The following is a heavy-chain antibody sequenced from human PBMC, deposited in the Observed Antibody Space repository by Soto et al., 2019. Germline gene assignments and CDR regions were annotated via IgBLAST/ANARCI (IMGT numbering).Heavy chain of an antibody. D-gene: IGHD1-1*01. V-gene: IGHV3-11*01. CDR2: INPRGETR. CDR1: GFTFSDYY. J-gene: IGHJ4*01. Sequence: GGSLRLPCAASGFTFSDYYMNWIRQAPGQGLEWLSFINPRGETRYIADSIRGRFTFSRDNARRSLYVQMNSLRAEDTAVYYCARSGLPLIEILDYWGHGTLVTVSS. CDR3: ARSGLPLIEILDY.